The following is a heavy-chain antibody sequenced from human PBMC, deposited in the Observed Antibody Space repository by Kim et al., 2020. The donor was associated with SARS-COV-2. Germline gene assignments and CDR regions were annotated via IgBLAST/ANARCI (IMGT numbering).Heavy chain of an antibody. D-gene: IGHD2-15*01. CDR1: GFTFSTYY. V-gene: IGHV3-66*01. CDR3: STTGYSGGYFGH. J-gene: IGHJ4*02. CDR2: IYSGGGT. Sequence: GGSLRLSCAASGFTFSTYYMSWVRQAPGKGLEWVSVIYSGGGTYYADSVRGRFTSSRDHSNNTLYLHLDNLIGADTAVYFFSTTGYSGGYFGHSGPGTL.